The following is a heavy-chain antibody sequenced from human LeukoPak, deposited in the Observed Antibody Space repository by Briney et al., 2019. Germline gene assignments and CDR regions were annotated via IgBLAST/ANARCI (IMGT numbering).Heavy chain of an antibody. J-gene: IGHJ4*02. CDR1: GDSFSSSSHY. CDR3: ARNGGNSDYDY. Sequence: KPSETLSLTCTVSGDSFSSSSHYWGWLRQPPGRGLEWIGSIRNSGNTYYSPSLKSRVTISVDTSKNQFSLKLSSVTAADTAVYYCARNGGNSDYDYWGQGTLVTVSA. D-gene: IGHD4-23*01. V-gene: IGHV4-39*01. CDR2: IRNSGNT.